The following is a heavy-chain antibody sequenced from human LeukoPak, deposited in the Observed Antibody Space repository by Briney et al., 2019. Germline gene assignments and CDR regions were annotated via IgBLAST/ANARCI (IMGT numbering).Heavy chain of an antibody. V-gene: IGHV3-15*01. Sequence: GGSLRLSCATSGFSFTNAWMTWVRQAPGKGLEWVGRIKSKKDGKTTDYAAPVKGRFTMSRDDSKNTLYLQMNSLNTDDTAVYYCAKGAPGGTYFDYWGEGTVVTVSS. CDR1: GFSFTNAW. J-gene: IGHJ4*02. CDR3: AKGAPGGTYFDY. CDR2: IKSKKDGKTT. D-gene: IGHD1-26*01.